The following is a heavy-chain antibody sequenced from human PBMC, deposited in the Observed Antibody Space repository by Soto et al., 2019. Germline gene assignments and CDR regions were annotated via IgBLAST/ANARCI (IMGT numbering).Heavy chain of an antibody. V-gene: IGHV1-3*01. D-gene: IGHD3-10*01. CDR1: GYTFTSYT. Sequence: QVQLEQSGAEVKKPGASVKISCKTSGYTFTSYTLHWVRQAPGQGLEWMGWINAGNGREKYSQRFQDRVSLSTDKSATTAYMELRSLTSEDRAVYYCARGGGWVGEASFDSWGQGTQVIVSS. J-gene: IGHJ4*02. CDR2: INAGNGRE. CDR3: ARGGGWVGEASFDS.